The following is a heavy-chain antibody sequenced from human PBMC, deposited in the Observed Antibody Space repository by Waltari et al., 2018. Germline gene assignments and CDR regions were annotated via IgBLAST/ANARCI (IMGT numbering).Heavy chain of an antibody. CDR3: ARGRDVFANFDYNWFDP. V-gene: IGHV1-8*02. CDR1: GYTFINYE. CDR2: VNPNTGAT. J-gene: IGHJ5*02. Sequence: QVQLVQSGAEVLKPGASVKVSCQASGYTFINYEINWVRQAAGQVLEWMGWVNPNTGATAYAQKFQGRITMTWDTSISTAYMELTNLRSDDTAVLYCARGRDVFANFDYNWFDPWGQGTLVTVSS. D-gene: IGHD2-21*01.